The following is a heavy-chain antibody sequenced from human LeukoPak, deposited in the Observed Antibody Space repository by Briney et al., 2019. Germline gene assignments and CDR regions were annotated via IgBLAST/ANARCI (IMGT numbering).Heavy chain of an antibody. J-gene: IGHJ3*01. CDR1: GFNFITAA. D-gene: IGHD5-24*01. Sequence: GGSLRLSCAASGFNFITAAMTWVRQPPGKGLEWVSLIGSVGESTYYADSVKGRFNISRDNVNHTMFLQMNSLRVEHTAMYYCVKDIQLSTWGLGTMVTVSS. V-gene: IGHV3-23*01. CDR3: VKDIQLST. CDR2: IGSVGEST.